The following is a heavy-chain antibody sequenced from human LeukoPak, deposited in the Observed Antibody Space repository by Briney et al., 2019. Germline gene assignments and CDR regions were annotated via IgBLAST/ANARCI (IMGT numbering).Heavy chain of an antibody. J-gene: IGHJ4*02. CDR1: GFTFSRYA. V-gene: IGHV3-64D*06. CDR3: VKSGSYYNEPYYFDY. D-gene: IGHD3-10*01. CDR2: TSSNGGST. Sequence: GGSLRLSCSASGFTFSRYAMHWVRQAPGKGVEYVSGTSSNGGSTYYADSVKGRFTISRDNSKNTLYLQMSSLRAEDTAVYYCVKSGSYYNEPYYFDYWGQGTLVTVSS.